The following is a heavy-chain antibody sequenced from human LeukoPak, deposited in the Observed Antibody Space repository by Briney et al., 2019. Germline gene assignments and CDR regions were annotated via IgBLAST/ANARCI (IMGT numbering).Heavy chain of an antibody. V-gene: IGHV3-7*01. CDR2: IKEDGSEK. Sequence: PGGSLRLSCAAAGFTFSSYWMTWVRQAAGKGREWVANIKEDGSEKYYVDSVKGRFTISRDNAKNSLYLQMNTLRAEDTAVYYCARDMGWLAFDYWGQGTLVTVSS. J-gene: IGHJ4*02. D-gene: IGHD6-19*01. CDR3: ARDMGWLAFDY. CDR1: GFTFSSYW.